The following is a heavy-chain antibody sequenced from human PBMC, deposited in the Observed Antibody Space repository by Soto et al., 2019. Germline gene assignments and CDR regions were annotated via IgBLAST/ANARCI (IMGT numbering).Heavy chain of an antibody. D-gene: IGHD3-9*01. Sequence: SETLSLTCTVSGGSISSSSYYWGWIRQPPGKGLEWIGSIYYSGYTYYNPSLKSRVTISVDTSKNQFSLKLSSVTAAGTAVYYCASSFVLRYFDWLLSNPDTIDYWGQGTLVTVSS. V-gene: IGHV4-39*01. J-gene: IGHJ4*02. CDR1: GGSISSSSYY. CDR2: IYYSGYT. CDR3: ASSFVLRYFDWLLSNPDTIDY.